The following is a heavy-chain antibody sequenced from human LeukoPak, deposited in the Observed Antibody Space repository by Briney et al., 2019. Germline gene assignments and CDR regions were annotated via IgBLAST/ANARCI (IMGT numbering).Heavy chain of an antibody. CDR1: GFTFSNYV. Sequence: GGSLRLSCVASGFTFSNYVMNWVRQAPGKGLEWLSYISGSGATIYYADSVNGRFTISRDNAKHSLYLHMNSLRAEDTAVYYCARVSYYGSGSWFDPWGRGTLVTVSS. J-gene: IGHJ5*02. V-gene: IGHV3-48*03. CDR3: ARVSYYGSGSWFDP. D-gene: IGHD3-10*01. CDR2: ISGSGATI.